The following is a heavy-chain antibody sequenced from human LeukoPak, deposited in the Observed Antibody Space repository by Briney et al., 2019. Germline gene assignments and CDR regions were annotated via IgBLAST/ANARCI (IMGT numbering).Heavy chain of an antibody. CDR3: ARDGAWLGELFWYYFDC. CDR1: GFTFSSYA. CDR2: ISGSGGST. D-gene: IGHD3-10*01. V-gene: IGHV3-23*01. Sequence: PGGSLRLSCAASGFTFSSYAMSWVRQAPGKGLEWVSAISGSGGSTYYADSVKGRFTISRDNSKNTLYLQMNSLRAEDTAVYYCARDGAWLGELFWYYFDCWGQGTLVTVSS. J-gene: IGHJ4*02.